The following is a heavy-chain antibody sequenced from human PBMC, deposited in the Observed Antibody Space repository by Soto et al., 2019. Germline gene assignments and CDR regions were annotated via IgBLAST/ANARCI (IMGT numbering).Heavy chain of an antibody. CDR3: AKRERWPASGPY. CDR1: GFSFSTYS. Sequence: PGGSLRLSCAASGFSFSTYSMTWVRQAPGKGLEWVSDISGSGDNTYYADSVNGRFTISRDNSRNTLYLQMNSLRAEDTALYYCAKRERWPASGPYWGQGTLVTVS. CDR2: ISGSGDNT. D-gene: IGHD1-1*01. V-gene: IGHV3-23*01. J-gene: IGHJ4*02.